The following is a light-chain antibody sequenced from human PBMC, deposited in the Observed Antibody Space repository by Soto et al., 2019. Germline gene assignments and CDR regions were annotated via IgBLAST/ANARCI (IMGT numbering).Light chain of an antibody. Sequence: NFMLTQPHSVSESPGKTVTISCTGSSGSIASNYVQWYQQRPGSAPTTVIYEDDQRPSGVPDRFSGSIDSSSNSASLTIFGLKTEDEADYYCQSYDSSNHDVVFGGGTKLTVL. CDR1: SGSIASNY. CDR2: EDD. V-gene: IGLV6-57*02. CDR3: QSYDSSNHDVV. J-gene: IGLJ2*01.